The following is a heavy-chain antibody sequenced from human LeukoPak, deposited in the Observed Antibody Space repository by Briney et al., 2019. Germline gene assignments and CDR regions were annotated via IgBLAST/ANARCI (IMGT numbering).Heavy chain of an antibody. J-gene: IGHJ4*02. Sequence: SSETLSLTCTVSGGSVSNYYWSWVRQPAGKGLEWIGRIYGSGTTRYNPSLQSRVTMSVDVSKNQFSLKLTSMTAADTAVYFCARAAHSGSLAPFDYWGQGTLVTVSS. V-gene: IGHV4-4*07. CDR2: IYGSGTT. CDR3: ARAAHSGSLAPFDY. D-gene: IGHD1-26*01. CDR1: GGSVSNYY.